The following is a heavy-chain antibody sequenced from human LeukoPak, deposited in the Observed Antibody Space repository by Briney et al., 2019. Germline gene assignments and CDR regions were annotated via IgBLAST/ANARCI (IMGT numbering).Heavy chain of an antibody. CDR1: GGSISSGGYY. CDR3: ARYPSPRSATTVTHFDY. V-gene: IGHV4-31*03. Sequence: KPSETLSLTCTVSGGSISSGGYYWSWIRQHPGKGLEWIGYIYYSGSTYYNPSLKSRVTISVDTSKNQFSLKLSSVTAADTAVYYCARYPSPRSATTVTHFDYWGQGTLVTVSS. J-gene: IGHJ4*02. D-gene: IGHD4-17*01. CDR2: IYYSGST.